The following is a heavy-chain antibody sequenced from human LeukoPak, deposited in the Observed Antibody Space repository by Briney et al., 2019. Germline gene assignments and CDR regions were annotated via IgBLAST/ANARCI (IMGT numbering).Heavy chain of an antibody. CDR2: ISSSSSYI. D-gene: IGHD3-3*01. CDR1: GFTFSSYS. V-gene: IGHV3-21*01. J-gene: IGHJ6*02. Sequence: PGGSLRLSCAASGFTFSSYSMNWVRQAPGKGLEWVSSISSSSSYIYHADSVKGRFTISRDNAKNSLYLQMNSLRAEDTAVYYCARPYYDFWSGHATYGMDVWGQGTTVTVSS. CDR3: ARPYYDFWSGHATYGMDV.